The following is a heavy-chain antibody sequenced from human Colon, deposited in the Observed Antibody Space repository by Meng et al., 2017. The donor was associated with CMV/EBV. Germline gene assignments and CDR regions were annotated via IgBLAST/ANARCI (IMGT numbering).Heavy chain of an antibody. CDR3: GTFGGDFDY. V-gene: IGHV1-2*02. CDR1: GYTFTGYL. J-gene: IGHJ4*02. D-gene: IGHD3-3*01. Sequence: VHLMQSGAEMRKPGASVKVSCKASGYTFTGYLIHWVRQAPGQGLEWMGWINPYSGDTIYAQKFEVGVTMTRDASITTAYLELSSLKSDDTAVYYCGTFGGDFDYWGQGTLVTVSS. CDR2: INPYSGDT.